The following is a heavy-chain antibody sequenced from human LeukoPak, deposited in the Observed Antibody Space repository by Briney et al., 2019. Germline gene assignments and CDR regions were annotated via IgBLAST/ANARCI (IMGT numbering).Heavy chain of an antibody. D-gene: IGHD3-9*01. CDR1: GGSISSPNYY. Sequence: SETLSLTCTVSGGSISSPNYYWSWIRQPAGKGLEWIGRIYTSGSTNYNPSLKSRVTISVDTSKNQFSLKLSSVTAADTAVYYCARDAYDILTGYYAPFDYWGQGTLVTVSS. CDR3: ARDAYDILTGYYAPFDY. J-gene: IGHJ4*02. V-gene: IGHV4-61*02. CDR2: IYTSGST.